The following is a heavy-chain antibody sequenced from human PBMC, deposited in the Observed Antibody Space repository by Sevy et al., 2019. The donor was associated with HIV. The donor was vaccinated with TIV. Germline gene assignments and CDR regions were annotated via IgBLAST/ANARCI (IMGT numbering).Heavy chain of an antibody. D-gene: IGHD3-22*01. J-gene: IGHJ3*02. V-gene: IGHV5-51*01. CDR3: ASGDSSGYSIGDDAFDI. CDR2: IYPGDSDT. CDR1: GYSFTSYW. Sequence: GESLKISCKGSGYSFTSYWIGWVRQMPGKGLEWMGIIYPGDSDTRYSPSSQGQVTISADKSISTAYLQWSSLKASDTAMYYCASGDSSGYSIGDDAFDIWGQGTMVTVSS.